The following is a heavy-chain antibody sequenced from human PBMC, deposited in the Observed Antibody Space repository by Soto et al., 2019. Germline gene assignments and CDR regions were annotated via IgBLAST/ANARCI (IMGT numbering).Heavy chain of an antibody. J-gene: IGHJ3*02. CDR2: IYYSGST. D-gene: IGHD1-26*01. CDR3: ARADKWEPDAFDI. Sequence: PSETLSLTCTVSGGSVSSGSYYWSWIRQPPGKGLEWIGYIYYSGSTNYNPSLKSRVTISVDTSKNQFSLKLSSVTAADTAVYYCARADKWEPDAFDIWGQGTIVTVSS. V-gene: IGHV4-61*01. CDR1: GGSVSSGSYY.